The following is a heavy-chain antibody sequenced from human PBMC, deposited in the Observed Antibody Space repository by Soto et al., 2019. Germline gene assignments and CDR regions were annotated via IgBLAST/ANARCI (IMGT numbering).Heavy chain of an antibody. J-gene: IGHJ6*02. CDR2: IDPSDSYT. Sequence: RGESLKISCKGSGYSFTSYWISWVRQMPGIGLEWMRRIDPSDSYTNYSPSFQGHVTISADKSISTAYLQWSSLKASDTAMYYCARLPGTEYGMDVWGQGTTVTVSS. V-gene: IGHV5-10-1*01. CDR3: ARLPGTEYGMDV. CDR1: GYSFTSYW.